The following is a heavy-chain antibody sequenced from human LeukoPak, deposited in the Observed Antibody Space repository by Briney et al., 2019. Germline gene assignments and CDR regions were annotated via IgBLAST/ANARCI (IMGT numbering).Heavy chain of an antibody. CDR1: GFIFSSYD. J-gene: IGHJ3*01. V-gene: IGHV3-23*01. CDR3: ARGESFAFDV. Sequence: PGGSLRLSRVGSGFIFSSYDMGWVRQAPGKGLEWGSSISRAGDRTYYEDSVKGRFTISRDNSRNTMYLQMNSLRAEDTAVYYCARGESFAFDVWGQGTMVTVSS. CDR2: ISRAGDRT.